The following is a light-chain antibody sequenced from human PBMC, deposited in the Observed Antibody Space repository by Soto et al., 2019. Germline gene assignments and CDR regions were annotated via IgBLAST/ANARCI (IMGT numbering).Light chain of an antibody. CDR1: QSIRKW. J-gene: IGKJ1*01. Sequence: DIQMTQSPSTLSASVGDRVTITCRASQSIRKWLAWYQQKPGKPPKLLIYAASNLESGVPTRFSGSGSGTEVTLSISSLQPEDVATYYCQQYNSYPWTFGQGTKVDIK. CDR3: QQYNSYPWT. V-gene: IGKV1-5*03. CDR2: AAS.